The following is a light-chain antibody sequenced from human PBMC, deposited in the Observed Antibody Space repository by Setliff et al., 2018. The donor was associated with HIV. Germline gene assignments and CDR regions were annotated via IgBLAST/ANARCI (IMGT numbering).Light chain of an antibody. CDR2: EVT. V-gene: IGLV2-14*01. CDR3: SSYTSAMTLV. J-gene: IGLJ3*02. CDR1: TSDVGGFDY. Sequence: QSALTQPASVSGSPGQSITISCTGTTSDVGGFDYVSWYQQYPDRAPQLLIYEVTNRPSGVSNRFSGSKSGNTASLTISGLQPEDESDYYCSSYTSAMTLVFGGGTKVTVL.